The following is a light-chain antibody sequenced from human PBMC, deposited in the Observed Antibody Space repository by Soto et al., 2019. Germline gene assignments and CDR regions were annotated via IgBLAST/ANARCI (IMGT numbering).Light chain of an antibody. CDR3: QQYNIWPRA. J-gene: IGKJ1*01. CDR2: GAS. Sequence: EIVMTQSPATLSVSPGERATLSCRASQSVSSNLAWYQQKPGQGPRLLIYGASTRATGISARFSGSGSGTDFTLTISSLQSEDFAVYYCQQYNIWPRAFGQGTKVEI. CDR1: QSVSSN. V-gene: IGKV3-15*01.